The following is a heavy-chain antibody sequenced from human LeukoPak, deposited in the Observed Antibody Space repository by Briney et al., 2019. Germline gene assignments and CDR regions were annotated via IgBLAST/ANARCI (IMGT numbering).Heavy chain of an antibody. CDR2: IFSGGST. CDR1: GFIVSGNH. V-gene: IGHV3-53*01. Sequence: GGSLRLSCAVSGFIVSGNHINWVRQAPGKGLEWVSVIFSGGSTYYADSMKGRFTISRDNSKNMVFLQMNSLRVEDTAVYYCAASIVDFTYGEYFQHWGQGTLVTASS. J-gene: IGHJ1*01. D-gene: IGHD3-22*01. CDR3: AASIVDFTYGEYFQH.